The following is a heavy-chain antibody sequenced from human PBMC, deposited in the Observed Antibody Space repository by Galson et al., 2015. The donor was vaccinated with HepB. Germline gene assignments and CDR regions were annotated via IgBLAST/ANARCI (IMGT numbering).Heavy chain of an antibody. J-gene: IGHJ6*02. Sequence: SLRLSCATSGFTLSTSAMHWVRRAPGKGLEWVAVIWYDGSQKFYADSVKGRFTISRDESKNTLYVQMNSLSAEDTATYYCARAVSRTAWGGMDVWGQGTTVIVSS. D-gene: IGHD5/OR15-5a*01. CDR1: GFTLSTSA. V-gene: IGHV3-33*01. CDR3: ARAVSRTAWGGMDV. CDR2: IWYDGSQK.